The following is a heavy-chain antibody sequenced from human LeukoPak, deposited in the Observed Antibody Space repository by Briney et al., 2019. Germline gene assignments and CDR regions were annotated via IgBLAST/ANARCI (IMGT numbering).Heavy chain of an antibody. D-gene: IGHD3-3*01. CDR1: GGTFSIYA. J-gene: IGHJ6*03. V-gene: IGHV1-69*05. CDR2: IIPIFGTA. CDR3: ARAGISRDLIYMDV. Sequence: ASVKVSCKASGGTFSIYAIRWVRQAPGQGLEWMGGIIPIFGTANYAQKFQGRVTITTDESTSTAYMELSSLRSEDTAVYYCARAGISRDLIYMDVWGKGTTVTVSS.